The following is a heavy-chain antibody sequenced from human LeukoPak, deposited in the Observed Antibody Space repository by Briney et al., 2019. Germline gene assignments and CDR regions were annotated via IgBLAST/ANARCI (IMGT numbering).Heavy chain of an antibody. CDR1: GFTFSSYG. V-gene: IGHV3-30*18. CDR3: AKDKGYYDSSGN. Sequence: GGSLRLSCAASGFTFSSYGMHWVRQAPGKGLEWVAVISYDGSNKYYADSVKGRFTISRDNSKNTLYLQMNSLRAEDTAVYYCAKDKGYYDSSGNWGQGTLVTVSS. J-gene: IGHJ4*02. D-gene: IGHD3-22*01. CDR2: ISYDGSNK.